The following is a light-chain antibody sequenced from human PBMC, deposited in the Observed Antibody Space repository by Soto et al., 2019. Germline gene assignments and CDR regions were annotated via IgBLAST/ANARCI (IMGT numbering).Light chain of an antibody. CDR1: QSVGRK. J-gene: IGKJ1*01. CDR2: DAS. V-gene: IGKV3-15*01. CDR3: QQYDIWPPWT. Sequence: EIEMTQSPATLSVSPGERDTLSCRSSQSVGRKLARYQQEPGQTPRLLIYDASNRAMGVPARFSGSGSGTEFTLTISSLQSEDVAFYNCQQYDIWPPWTFGQGTKVEI.